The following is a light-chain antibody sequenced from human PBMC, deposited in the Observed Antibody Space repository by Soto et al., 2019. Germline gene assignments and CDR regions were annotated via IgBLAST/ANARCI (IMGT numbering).Light chain of an antibody. J-gene: IGKJ5*01. CDR2: GAS. CDR1: QSVKNNY. V-gene: IGKV3-20*01. CDR3: QQYGSSPT. Sequence: IILTHAPGTLSLYPGDRATLSCRASQSVKNNYLVWYQQKVGQAPRLLMSGASSRATGVPDRFSGSGSGTDFTLTISRVEPEDFAVYYCQQYGSSPTFGQGTRLEIK.